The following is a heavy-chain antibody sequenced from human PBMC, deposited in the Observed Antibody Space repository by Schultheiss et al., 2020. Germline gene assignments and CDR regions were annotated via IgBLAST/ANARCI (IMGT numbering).Heavy chain of an antibody. J-gene: IGHJ5*02. V-gene: IGHV4-34*01. Sequence: SQTLSLTCAVYGGSFSGYYWSWIRQPPGKGLEWIGSIYYSGSTYYNPSLKSRVTISVDTSKNQFSLKLSSVTAADTAMYYCARGSITMTGNRWFDPWGQGTMVTVSS. CDR2: IYYSGST. CDR1: GGSFSGYY. D-gene: IGHD6-19*01. CDR3: ARGSITMTGNRWFDP.